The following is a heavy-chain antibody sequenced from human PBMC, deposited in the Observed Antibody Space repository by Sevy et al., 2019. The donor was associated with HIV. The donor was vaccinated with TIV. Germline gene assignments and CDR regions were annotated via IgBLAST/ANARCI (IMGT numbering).Heavy chain of an antibody. CDR3: ARAERFLEKRGAFDI. J-gene: IGHJ3*02. CDR2: IYHSRST. V-gene: IGHV4-30-2*01. Sequence: SETLSLTCAVSGGPISSGGYSWSWIRQPPGKGLEWIGYIYHSRSTYYNPSLKSRVTISVDRSKNQFYLKLSSVTAADTAVYYCARAERFLEKRGAFDIWGQGTMVTVSS. CDR1: GGPISSGGYS. D-gene: IGHD3-3*01.